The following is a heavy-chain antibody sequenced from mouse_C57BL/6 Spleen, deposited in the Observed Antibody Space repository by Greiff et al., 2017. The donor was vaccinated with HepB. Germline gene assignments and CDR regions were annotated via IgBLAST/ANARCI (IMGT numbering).Heavy chain of an antibody. J-gene: IGHJ3*01. V-gene: IGHV1-80*01. CDR1: GYAFSSYW. CDR3: ARSRAAQATWAWFAY. D-gene: IGHD3-2*02. Sequence: VQLVESGAELVKPGASVKISCKASGYAFSSYWMNWVKQRPGKGLEWIGQIYPGDGDTNYNGKFKGKATLTADKSSSTAYMQLSSLTSEDSAVYFCARSRAAQATWAWFAYWGQGTLVTVSA. CDR2: IYPGDGDT.